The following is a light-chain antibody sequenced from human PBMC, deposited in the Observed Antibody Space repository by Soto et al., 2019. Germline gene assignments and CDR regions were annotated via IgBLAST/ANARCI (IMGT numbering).Light chain of an antibody. J-gene: IGLJ1*01. Sequence: QSVLAQPRSVSGSPGQSVTISCTGTSSDVGGYKYVSWYQQHPGTAPKVLIYDVNKRPSEVPDRFSASKSGTSASLAITGLQAEDEADYYCQSYDSSLSGWVFGTGTKVTVL. CDR3: QSYDSSLSGWV. CDR1: SSDVGGYKY. V-gene: IGLV2-11*01. CDR2: DVN.